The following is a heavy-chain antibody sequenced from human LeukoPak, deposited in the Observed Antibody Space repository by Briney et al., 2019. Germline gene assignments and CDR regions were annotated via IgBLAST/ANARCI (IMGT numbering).Heavy chain of an antibody. CDR3: ASEGWQVLDY. V-gene: IGHV3-74*01. CDR2: IYSDGSAT. J-gene: IGHJ4*02. D-gene: IGHD2-15*01. CDR1: GFTFSSHW. Sequence: PGGSLRLSCAASGFTFSSHWMHWVRQAPGKGLVWVSRIYSDGSATNYADSVKGRFTISRDNAKNTLYLQMNNLRVEDTAVYYCASEGWQVLDYWGQGTLVTVSS.